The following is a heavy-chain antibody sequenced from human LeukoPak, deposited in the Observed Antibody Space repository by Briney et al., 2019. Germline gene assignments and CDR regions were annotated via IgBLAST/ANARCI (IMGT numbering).Heavy chain of an antibody. J-gene: IGHJ4*02. CDR2: IYSGGNT. CDR1: GFTVSSNY. CDR3: ARDSSDYGGKGVDY. D-gene: IGHD4-23*01. V-gene: IGHV3-53*01. Sequence: PGGSLRLSCAASGFTVSSNYMSWVRQAPGKGLEWVSVIYSGGNTYYADSVKGRFTISRDNSKNTLYLQTNSLRAEDTAVYYCARDSSDYGGKGVDYWGQGTLVTVSS.